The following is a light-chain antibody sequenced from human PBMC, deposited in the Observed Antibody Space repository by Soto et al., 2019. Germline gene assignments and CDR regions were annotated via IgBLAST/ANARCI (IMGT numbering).Light chain of an antibody. CDR1: QSLSSS. CDR2: GAS. J-gene: IGKJ1*01. V-gene: IGKV3-15*01. CDR3: QQYSDWPRT. Sequence: EIVMTQSPVTLSVSPGERATLSCRATQSLSSSLAWYQQKPGQAPRLLIYGASTRATGIPARFSGSGSGTEFTLTISSLQSEDFAVCYCQQYSDWPRTFGQGTKVDNK.